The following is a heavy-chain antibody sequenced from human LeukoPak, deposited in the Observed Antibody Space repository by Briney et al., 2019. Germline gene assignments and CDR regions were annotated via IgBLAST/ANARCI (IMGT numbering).Heavy chain of an antibody. CDR3: ARDYWGFDY. J-gene: IGHJ4*02. CDR1: GYSIRNGYH. CDR2: ISYSGST. V-gene: IGHV4-38-2*02. D-gene: IGHD3-16*01. Sequence: SETLSLSCSVSGYSIRNGYHWAWIRQPPGKGLEWIGYISYSGSTNYNPSLKSRVTISVDTSKNQFSLKLSSVTAADTAVYYCARDYWGFDYWGQGTLVTVSS.